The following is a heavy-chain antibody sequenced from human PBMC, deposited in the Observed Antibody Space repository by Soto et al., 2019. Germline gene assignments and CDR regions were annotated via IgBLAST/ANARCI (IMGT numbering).Heavy chain of an antibody. CDR2: IYPGDSDT. V-gene: IGHV5-51*01. D-gene: IGHD4-17*01. Sequence: PGESLKISCKGSGYSFTSYWIGWVRQMPGKGLEWMGIIYPGDSDTRYSPSFQGQVTISADKSISTAYLQWSSLKASDTAMYYCARQSEVTTSCFDPWGQGTLVTVSS. CDR3: ARQSEVTTSCFDP. J-gene: IGHJ5*02. CDR1: GYSFTSYW.